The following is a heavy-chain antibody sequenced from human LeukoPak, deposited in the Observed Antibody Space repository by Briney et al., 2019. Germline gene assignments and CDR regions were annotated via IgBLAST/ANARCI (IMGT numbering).Heavy chain of an antibody. D-gene: IGHD2-15*01. J-gene: IGHJ4*02. CDR3: ARGRGYCSGGSCFARPTGRRFDY. CDR2: INHSGST. CDR1: GGSFSGYY. Sequence: PSETLSLTCAVYGGSFSGYYWSWIRQPPGKGLEWIGEINHSGSTNYNPSLKSRVTISVDTSKNQFSLKLSSVTAADTAVYYCARGRGYCSGGSCFARPTGRRFDYWGQGTLVTVSS. V-gene: IGHV4-34*01.